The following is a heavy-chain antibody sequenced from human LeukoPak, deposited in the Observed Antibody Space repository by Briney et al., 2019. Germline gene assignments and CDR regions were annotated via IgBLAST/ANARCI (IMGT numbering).Heavy chain of an antibody. D-gene: IGHD5-12*01. V-gene: IGHV3-64D*09. CDR2: ISSNGGST. CDR1: GFTFSSYS. CDR3: GSGARGQFYGMNV. Sequence: GGSLRLSCSASGFTFSSYSMHWVRQAPGKGLEYVSAISSNGGSTYYADSVKGRFTISRDNSKNTLYLQMSSLRVDDTAVYYCGSGARGQFYGMNVGSQGSTVVVSS. J-gene: IGHJ6*02.